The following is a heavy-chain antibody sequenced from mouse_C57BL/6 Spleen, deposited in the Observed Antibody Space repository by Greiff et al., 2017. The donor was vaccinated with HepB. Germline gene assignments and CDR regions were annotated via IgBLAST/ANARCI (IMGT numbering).Heavy chain of an antibody. J-gene: IGHJ4*01. D-gene: IGHD1-2*01. CDR1: GYTFTEYT. Sequence: QVQLKESGAELVKPGASVKLSCKASGYTFTEYTIHWVKQRSGQGLEWIGWFYPGSGSIKYNEKFKDKATLTADKSSSTVYMELSRLTSEYSAVYFCARHEDRLVSYYYAMDYWGQGTSVTVSS. CDR3: ARHEDRLVSYYYAMDY. V-gene: IGHV1-62-2*01. CDR2: FYPGSGSI.